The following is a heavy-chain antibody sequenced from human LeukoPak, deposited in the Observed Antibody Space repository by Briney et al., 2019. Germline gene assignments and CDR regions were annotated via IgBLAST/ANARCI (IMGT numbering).Heavy chain of an antibody. CDR2: IIPIFGTA. D-gene: IGHD2-2*02. V-gene: IGHV1-69*01. J-gene: IGHJ6*03. CDR1: GGTFSSYA. CDR3: ARGGRPGYCSSTSCYTPYYYYYYMDV. Sequence: SVKVSCKASGGTFSSYAISWVRQAPGQGLEWMGGIIPIFGTANYAQKFQGRVTITADESTSTAYMELSSLRSEDTAVYYCARGGRPGYCSSTSCYTPYYYYYYMDVWGKGTTVTVSS.